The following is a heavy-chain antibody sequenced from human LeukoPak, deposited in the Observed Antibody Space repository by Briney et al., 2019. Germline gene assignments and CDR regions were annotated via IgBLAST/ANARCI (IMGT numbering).Heavy chain of an antibody. J-gene: IGHJ5*02. Sequence: PSGTLSLTCAVSGGSISSSNWWSWVRQPPGKGLEWIGEIYHSGSTNYNPSLKSRVTISVDKSKNQFSLKLSSVTAADTAAYYCASHEVLGYCSSTSCEGNWFDPWGQGTLVTVSS. V-gene: IGHV4-4*02. CDR3: ASHEVLGYCSSTSCEGNWFDP. D-gene: IGHD2-2*01. CDR1: GGSISSSNW. CDR2: IYHSGST.